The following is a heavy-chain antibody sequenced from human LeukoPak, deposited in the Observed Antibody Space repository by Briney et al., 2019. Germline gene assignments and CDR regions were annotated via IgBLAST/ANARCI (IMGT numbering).Heavy chain of an antibody. D-gene: IGHD3-22*01. CDR3: ARDRWDYYDSSGPFDY. CDR2: INPNSGGT. Sequence: GASVMVSCKASGYTFTGYYMRWVRQAPGQGLEWMGRINPNSGGTNYAQKFQGRVTMTRDTSISTAYMELSRLRSDDTAVYYCARDRWDYYDSSGPFDYWGQGTLVTVSS. J-gene: IGHJ4*02. V-gene: IGHV1-2*06. CDR1: GYTFTGYY.